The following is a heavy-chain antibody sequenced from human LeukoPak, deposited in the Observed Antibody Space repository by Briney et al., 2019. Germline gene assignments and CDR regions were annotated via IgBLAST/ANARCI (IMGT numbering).Heavy chain of an antibody. CDR1: GGSISSSSYY. J-gene: IGHJ4*02. CDR2: IYYSGST. Sequence: PSETLSLTCTVSGGSISSSSYYWGWIRQPPGKGLEWIGSIYYSGSTNYNPSLKSRVTISVDTSKNQFSLKLSSVTAADTAVYYCARVRYGSSWYLKYSGSYGHFDYWGQGTLVTVSS. V-gene: IGHV4-39*07. CDR3: ARVRYGSSWYLKYSGSYGHFDY. D-gene: IGHD1-26*01.